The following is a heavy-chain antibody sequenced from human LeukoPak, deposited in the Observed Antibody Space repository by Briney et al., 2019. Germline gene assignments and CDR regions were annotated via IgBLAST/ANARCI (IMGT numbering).Heavy chain of an antibody. CDR3: ARDKAMIYYDFWSSYNLDY. D-gene: IGHD3-3*01. Sequence: ASVKVSCKASGYTFTSYGISWVRQAPGQGLEWMGWINPNSGGTNYAQKFQGRVTMTRDTSISTAYMELSRLRSDDTAVYYCARDKAMIYYDFWSSYNLDYWGQGTLVTVSS. J-gene: IGHJ4*02. CDR2: INPNSGGT. CDR1: GYTFTSYG. V-gene: IGHV1-2*02.